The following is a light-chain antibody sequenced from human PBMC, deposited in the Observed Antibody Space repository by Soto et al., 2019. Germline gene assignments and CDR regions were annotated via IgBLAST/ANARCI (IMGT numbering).Light chain of an antibody. J-gene: IGLJ1*01. V-gene: IGLV2-14*01. Sequence: SALTQPASVSGSPGQSITISCTGTSSDIGGYDYASWYQQRPGKAPKLMIYEVRYRPSGVSNRFSGSKSGNTASLTISGLQAEDEAVYYCCSYTRTSNHYFFGSGTKVTVL. CDR3: CSYTRTSNHYF. CDR2: EVR. CDR1: SSDIGGYDY.